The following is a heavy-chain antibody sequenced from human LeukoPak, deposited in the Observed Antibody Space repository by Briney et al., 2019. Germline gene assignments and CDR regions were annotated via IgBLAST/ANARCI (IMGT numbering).Heavy chain of an antibody. Sequence: GGSLRLSCAASGFTFSDYVMSWVRQAPGKGLEWVSYINHNGEMIYYADSVKGRFTISRDTAKKTLYLQMNSLRDDDTALYYCVRGNDWAFHYWGQGTLVTVSS. CDR1: GFTFSDYV. D-gene: IGHD3-9*01. CDR3: VRGNDWAFHY. CDR2: INHNGEMI. V-gene: IGHV3-48*02. J-gene: IGHJ4*02.